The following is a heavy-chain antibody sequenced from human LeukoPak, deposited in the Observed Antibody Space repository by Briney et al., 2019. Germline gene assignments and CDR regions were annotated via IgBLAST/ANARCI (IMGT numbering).Heavy chain of an antibody. CDR3: ARSNFGGYYDSSGYPRIDWYFDL. CDR2: ISAYNGNT. J-gene: IGHJ2*01. CDR1: GYTFTSYG. Sequence: ASVKVSCKASGYTFTSYGISWVRQAPGQGLEWMGWISAYNGNTNYAQKLQGRVTMTTDTSTSTAYMGLRSLRSDDTAVYYCARSNFGGYYDSSGYPRIDWYFDLWGRGTLVTVSS. V-gene: IGHV1-18*01. D-gene: IGHD3-22*01.